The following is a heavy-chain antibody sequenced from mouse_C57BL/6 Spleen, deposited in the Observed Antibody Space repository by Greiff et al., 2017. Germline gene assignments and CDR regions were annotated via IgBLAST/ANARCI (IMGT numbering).Heavy chain of an antibody. D-gene: IGHD2-3*01. Sequence: EVKVVESGGGLVKPGASLKLSCAASGFTFSSYTMSWVRQTPEKRLEWVATISGGGGNTYYPDSVKGRFTISRDNATTTLNLQRSSLRSEDAALYYCARPHDGYYRFAYWGQGTLVTVSA. CDR1: GFTFSSYT. CDR3: ARPHDGYYRFAY. CDR2: ISGGGGNT. J-gene: IGHJ3*01. V-gene: IGHV5-9*01.